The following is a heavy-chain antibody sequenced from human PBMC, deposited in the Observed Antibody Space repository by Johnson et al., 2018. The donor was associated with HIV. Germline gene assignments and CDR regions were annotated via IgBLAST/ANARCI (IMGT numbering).Heavy chain of an antibody. J-gene: IGHJ3*02. V-gene: IGHV3-13*01. CDR3: AREGALGAYDAFDI. D-gene: IGHD3-10*01. Sequence: VQLVESGGGFVQPGGSLRLACAASGFTFSSYDMHWVRQATGKGLEWVSAIGTAGDTYYPGSVKGRFTISRDNSKNTLYLQMNSLRAEDTAVYYCAREGALGAYDAFDIWGQGTMVTVSS. CDR2: IGTAGDT. CDR1: GFTFSSYD.